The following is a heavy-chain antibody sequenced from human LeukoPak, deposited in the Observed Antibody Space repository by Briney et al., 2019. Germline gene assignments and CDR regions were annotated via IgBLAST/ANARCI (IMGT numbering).Heavy chain of an antibody. Sequence: GGSLRLSCAASGFTFSSYAMRWVRRAPGKGLEWVSAISGGGGSTYYADSVKGRFTISRDSSKNTLYLQMNSLRADDTAVYYYAKGGPRPYYYYGMDVWGQGTTVTVSS. V-gene: IGHV3-23*01. CDR2: ISGGGGST. J-gene: IGHJ6*02. D-gene: IGHD6-25*01. CDR3: AKGGPRPYYYYGMDV. CDR1: GFTFSSYA.